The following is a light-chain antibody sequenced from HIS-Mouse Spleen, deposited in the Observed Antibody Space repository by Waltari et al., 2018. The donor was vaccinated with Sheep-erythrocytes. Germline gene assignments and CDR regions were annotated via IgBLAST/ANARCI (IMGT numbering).Light chain of an antibody. CDR2: DDS. Sequence: SYVLTQPHSVSVAPGQTARITCGGNNIGSKSVHWYQQKPGQAPVLVVYDDSDRTSGIPERFSGSNSGNTATLTISGAQVEDEADYYCYSTDSSGNHYVFGTGTKVTVL. CDR1: NIGSKS. J-gene: IGLJ1*01. V-gene: IGLV3-21*02. CDR3: YSTDSSGNHYV.